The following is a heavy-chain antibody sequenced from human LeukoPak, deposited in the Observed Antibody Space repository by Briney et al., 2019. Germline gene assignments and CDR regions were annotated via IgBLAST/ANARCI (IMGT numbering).Heavy chain of an antibody. CDR1: GFTFRSYS. CDR3: ARDRSYDSSGYLTG. V-gene: IGHV3-21*01. J-gene: IGHJ4*02. D-gene: IGHD3-22*01. Sequence: GGSLRLSCAASGFTFRSYSMNWVRQAPGKGLGWVSSISSSSSYIYYADSVKGRFTISRDNAKNSLYLQMNSLRAEDTAVYYCARDRSYDSSGYLTGWGQGTLVTVSS. CDR2: ISSSSSYI.